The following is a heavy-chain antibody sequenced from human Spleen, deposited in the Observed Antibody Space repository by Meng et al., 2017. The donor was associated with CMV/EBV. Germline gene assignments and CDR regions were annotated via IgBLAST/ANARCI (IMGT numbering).Heavy chain of an antibody. CDR3: ARDQGIVLVPTAVDAFDI. CDR1: SNSAA. D-gene: IGHD2-2*01. Sequence: SNSAAWNWIRQSPSRGLEWLGRIYYRSKWYNDYAVSVKSRITINPDTSKNQFSLQLNSVTPEDSAVYYCARDQGIVLVPTAVDAFDIWGQGTMVTVSS. V-gene: IGHV6-1*01. CDR2: IYYRSKWYN. J-gene: IGHJ3*02.